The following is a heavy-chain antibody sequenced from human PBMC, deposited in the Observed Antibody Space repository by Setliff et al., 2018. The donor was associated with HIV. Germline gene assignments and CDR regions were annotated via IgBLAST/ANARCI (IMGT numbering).Heavy chain of an antibody. CDR3: ATGLSSTDPSSNS. J-gene: IGHJ4*02. CDR1: GYTFTSYY. CDR2: IIPIFGTA. V-gene: IGHV1-69*06. Sequence: SVKVSCKASGYTFTSYYLHWVRQAPGQGLEWMGGIIPIFGTANYAQKFQGRVTITADKSTSTAYMELSSLRSEDTAVYYCATGLSSTDPSSNSWGQGTPVTVSS. D-gene: IGHD1-1*01.